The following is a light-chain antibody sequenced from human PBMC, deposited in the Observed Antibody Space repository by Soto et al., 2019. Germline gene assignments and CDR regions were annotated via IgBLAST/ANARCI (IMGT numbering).Light chain of an antibody. Sequence: VLTQSPATLSLSPGGRATLSCRASQSISSYLAWYQQKPGQAPRLLIYDASNRATGIPARFSGSGSGTDFTHTISSLEPEDFAVYYCQQRSNWPITFGQGTRLEIK. CDR2: DAS. J-gene: IGKJ5*01. CDR1: QSISSY. CDR3: QQRSNWPIT. V-gene: IGKV3-11*01.